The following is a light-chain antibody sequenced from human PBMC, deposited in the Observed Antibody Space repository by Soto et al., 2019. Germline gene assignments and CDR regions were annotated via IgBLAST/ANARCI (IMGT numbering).Light chain of an antibody. CDR1: QSVSSN. CDR3: QQYNNWPPWT. Sequence: EIVLTQSPATLSVSPVGRSTLSCRASQSVSSNYLAWYQQKPGQAPRLLIYGASTRATGIPARFSGSGSGTEFTLTISSLQSEDFAVYYCQQYNNWPPWTVGQGTKVE. CDR2: GAS. J-gene: IGKJ1*01. V-gene: IGKV3-15*01.